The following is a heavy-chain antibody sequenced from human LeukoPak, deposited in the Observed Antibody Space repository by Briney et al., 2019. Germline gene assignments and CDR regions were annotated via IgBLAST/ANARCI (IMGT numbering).Heavy chain of an antibody. D-gene: IGHD2-2*01. CDR1: GGSINNYY. CDR3: ARGGYQLLLWDYFDH. J-gene: IGHJ4*02. Sequence: SETLSLTYTVSGGSINNYYWSWIRQPAGKGLEWIGRIYTSGSTNYNPSLKSRVTMSVDTSKNQFSLKVNSVTAADTAVYYCARGGYQLLLWDYFDHWGQGTLVTVSS. V-gene: IGHV4-4*07. CDR2: IYTSGST.